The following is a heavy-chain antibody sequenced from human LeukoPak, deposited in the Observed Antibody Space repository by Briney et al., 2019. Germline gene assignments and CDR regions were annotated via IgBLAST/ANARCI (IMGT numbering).Heavy chain of an antibody. CDR1: GFTFSSYW. V-gene: IGHV3-7*05. CDR2: IKSDGSDK. CDR3: ARNRGGGSGYSDY. J-gene: IGHJ4*02. D-gene: IGHD3-22*01. Sequence: GGSLRLSCAASGFTFSSYWMDWVRPAPGKGLEWVAIIKSDGSDKYYVDSVKGRFTVSKDNAKNSLYLQMNSLRAEDTAMYYCARNRGGGSGYSDYWGQGTLVTVSS.